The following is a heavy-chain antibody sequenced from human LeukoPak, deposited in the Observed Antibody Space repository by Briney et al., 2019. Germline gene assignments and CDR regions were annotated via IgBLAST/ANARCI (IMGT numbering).Heavy chain of an antibody. D-gene: IGHD6-19*01. CDR1: GYTFTSYG. CDR3: AAVAGLGNAFDI. CDR2: ISAYSGNT. V-gene: IGHV1-18*01. Sequence: GASVKVSCKASGYTFTSYGINWVRQAPGQGLEWMGWISAYSGNTNSAQKLQGRVTMTTDTSTSTAYMELRSLRSDDTAVYYCAAVAGLGNAFDIWGQGTMVTVSS. J-gene: IGHJ3*02.